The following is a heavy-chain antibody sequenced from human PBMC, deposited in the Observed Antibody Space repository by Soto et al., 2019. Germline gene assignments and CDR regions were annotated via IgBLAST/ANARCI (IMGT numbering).Heavy chain of an antibody. CDR3: ARDRRYYDSSGPSYFYYYGMDV. CDR2: ISAHNGNT. Sequence: GASVKDSCKSSGYTFTSYGISELRPPPGQGREWMGWISAHNGNTIYAQKLQGRDTMTTEPSTSTVYVELRSLRSDDRAVYYCARDRRYYDSSGPSYFYYYGMDVWGQGTTVTVSS. D-gene: IGHD3-22*01. J-gene: IGHJ6*02. V-gene: IGHV1-18*04. CDR1: GYTFTSYG.